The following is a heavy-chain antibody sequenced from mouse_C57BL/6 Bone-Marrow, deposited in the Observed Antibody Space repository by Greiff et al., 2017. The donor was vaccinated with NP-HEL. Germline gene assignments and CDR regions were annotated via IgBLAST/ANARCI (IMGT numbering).Heavy chain of an antibody. CDR3: ARGDYGSSSYFDY. CDR1: GYAFSSSW. J-gene: IGHJ2*01. V-gene: IGHV1-82*01. Sequence: QVQLKQSGPELVKPGASVKISCKASGYAFSSSWMNWVKQRPGKGLEWIGRIYPGDGDTNYNGKFKGKATLTADKSSSTAYMQLSSLTSEDSAVYFCARGDYGSSSYFDYWGQGTTLTVSS. D-gene: IGHD1-1*01. CDR2: IYPGDGDT.